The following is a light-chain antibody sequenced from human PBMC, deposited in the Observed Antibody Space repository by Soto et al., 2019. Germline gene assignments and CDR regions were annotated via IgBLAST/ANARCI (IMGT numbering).Light chain of an antibody. CDR1: QDISND. CDR3: LQDHEHLT. V-gene: IGKV1-6*01. J-gene: IGKJ4*01. Sequence: AIQMTQSPSSLSASVGDRVTITCRASQDISNDLGWYQQKPGKAPKLLIYGASTLQSGVPSRFSGSGSGTDFTLTISSLQPEDSASYYCLQDHEHLTFGGGTKV. CDR2: GAS.